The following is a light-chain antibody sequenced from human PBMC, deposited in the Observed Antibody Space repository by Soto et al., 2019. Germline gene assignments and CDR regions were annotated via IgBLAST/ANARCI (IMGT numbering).Light chain of an antibody. Sequence: DIQRTHSPSTLSGSVGDRVTITCRASQTISSWLAWYQQKPGKAPKLLIYKASTLKSGVPSRLSGSGSGTEFTLTISSLQPDDFATYYCQHYNSYSEAFGQGPKVDIK. J-gene: IGKJ1*01. CDR3: QHYNSYSEA. V-gene: IGKV1-5*03. CDR1: QTISSW. CDR2: KAS.